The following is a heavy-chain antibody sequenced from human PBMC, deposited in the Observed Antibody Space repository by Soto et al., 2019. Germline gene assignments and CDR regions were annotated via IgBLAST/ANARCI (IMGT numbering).Heavy chain of an antibody. CDR1: GGTFSSYT. Sequence: QVQLVQSGAEVKKPGSSVKVSCKASGGTFSSYTISWVRQAPGQGLEWMGRIIPILGIANYAQKFQGRVTITADKSTSTAYMELSSLRSEDTVVYYCARNPLGYSSGWLDYWGQGTLVTVSS. CDR3: ARNPLGYSSGWLDY. V-gene: IGHV1-69*02. D-gene: IGHD6-19*01. J-gene: IGHJ4*02. CDR2: IIPILGIA.